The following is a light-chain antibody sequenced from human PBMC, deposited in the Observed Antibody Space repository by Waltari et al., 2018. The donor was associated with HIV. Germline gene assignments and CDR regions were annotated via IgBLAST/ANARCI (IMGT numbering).Light chain of an antibody. Sequence: QSVLTQPPPASGTPGQRVTISCSGSSSNIGSNTVNWYQQLPGTAPKLLIYSNNQRPSGVPDRFSGSKSGTSASLAISGLQSEDEADYYCAAWDDGLNGWVFGGGTKLTVL. CDR3: AAWDDGLNGWV. V-gene: IGLV1-44*01. CDR1: SSNIGSNT. CDR2: SNN. J-gene: IGLJ3*02.